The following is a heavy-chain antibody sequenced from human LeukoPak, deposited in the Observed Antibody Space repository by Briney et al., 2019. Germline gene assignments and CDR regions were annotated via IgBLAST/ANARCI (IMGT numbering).Heavy chain of an antibody. D-gene: IGHD3-16*01. CDR2: LNEDGGIT. CDR1: GYSFSSFW. J-gene: IGHJ4*02. Sequence: GRSLRLSCEGSGYSFSSFWMHWVRQAPGEGLVWVSRLNEDGGITNYADFAKGRFTISRDNARNTLYLQMNSLSADDTAVYYCTRDIGGRSAYWGQGALVTVSS. CDR3: TRDIGGRSAY. V-gene: IGHV3-74*01.